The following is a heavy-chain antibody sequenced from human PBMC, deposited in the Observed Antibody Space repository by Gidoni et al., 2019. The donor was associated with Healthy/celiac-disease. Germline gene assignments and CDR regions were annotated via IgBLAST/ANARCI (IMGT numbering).Heavy chain of an antibody. J-gene: IGHJ4*02. Sequence: QVQLVESGGGVVQPGRSLRLSCAASGFTFSSYGMHWVRQAPGKGLGWVAVISYDGSNKYYADSVKGRFTISRDNSKNTLYLQMNSLRAEDTAVYYCAKDPDSSGWYQLDYWGQGTLVTVSS. CDR1: GFTFSSYG. CDR2: ISYDGSNK. D-gene: IGHD6-19*01. V-gene: IGHV3-30*18. CDR3: AKDPDSSGWYQLDY.